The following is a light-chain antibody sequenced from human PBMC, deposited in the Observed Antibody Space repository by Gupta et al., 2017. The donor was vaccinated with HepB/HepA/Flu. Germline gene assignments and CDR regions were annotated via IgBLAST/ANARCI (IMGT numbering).Light chain of an antibody. J-gene: IGKJ4*01. CDR1: QNIGAY. CDR2: DSS. V-gene: IGKV3-11*01. CDR3: QQRCDWPLT. Sequence: ETVLTQSPATLSVSPGERATLSCTARQNIGAYLGWYQQKPGQPPRLLIYDSSNRATGIPARFSGSGSGTDFTLAISGLEPEDFAVYYCQQRCDWPLTFGGGTKVEIK.